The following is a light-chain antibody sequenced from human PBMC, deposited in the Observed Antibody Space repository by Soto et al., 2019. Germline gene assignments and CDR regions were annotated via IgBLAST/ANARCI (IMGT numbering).Light chain of an antibody. V-gene: IGKV3-20*01. CDR3: QQYGSSPRT. Sequence: EIVWTQSPGTLSLSPGERPPLSSRASQRVSSSYLAWYQQKPGKAPRLLIYGASSRATGIPDRFSGSGSGTDFTLTISRLEPEDFAVYYCQQYGSSPRTFGQGTKVEIK. CDR2: GAS. CDR1: QRVSSSY. J-gene: IGKJ1*01.